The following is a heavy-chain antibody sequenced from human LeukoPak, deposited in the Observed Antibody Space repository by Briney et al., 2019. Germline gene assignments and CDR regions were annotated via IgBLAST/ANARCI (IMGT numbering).Heavy chain of an antibody. Sequence: PSETLSLTCTVSGGSITSSTHYWGWIRQPPGKGLEWFGTIYYTGSPTFYNPSLKSRVTISVDTSKNQFSLKLSSVTAADTAVYYCARHGARWEATIWGWFDPWGQGTLVTVSS. CDR1: GGSITSSTHY. J-gene: IGHJ5*02. V-gene: IGHV4-39*01. CDR3: ARHGARWEATIWGWFDP. CDR2: IYYTGSPT. D-gene: IGHD5-12*01.